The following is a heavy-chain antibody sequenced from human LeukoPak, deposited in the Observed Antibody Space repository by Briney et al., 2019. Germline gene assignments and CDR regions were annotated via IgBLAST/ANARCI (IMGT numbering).Heavy chain of an antibody. CDR1: GYTFTSYF. D-gene: IGHD2-21*01. Sequence: ASVKVSCKASGYTFTSYFIHWVRQAPGQGLEWMGWNNVHTGDTSYAQKFQGRVTMTRDTSTNTAYLELRSLRSDDTAVYYCARDPGEPTPIDYWGQGTVVVVSS. CDR2: NNVHTGDT. J-gene: IGHJ4*02. CDR3: ARDPGEPTPIDY. V-gene: IGHV1-2*02.